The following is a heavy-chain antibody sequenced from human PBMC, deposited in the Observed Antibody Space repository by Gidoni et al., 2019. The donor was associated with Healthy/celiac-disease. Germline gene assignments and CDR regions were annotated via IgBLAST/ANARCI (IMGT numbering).Heavy chain of an antibody. J-gene: IGHJ5*02. Sequence: QVQLQQWGAGLLKPSETLSLTCAVYGGSFSGYYWSWIRQPPGKGLEWIGEINHSGSTNYNPSLKSRVTISVDTSKNQFSLKLSSVTAADTAVYYCARGVEYSSSSSWFDPWGQGTLVTVSS. CDR2: INHSGST. CDR1: GGSFSGYY. CDR3: ARGVEYSSSSSWFDP. V-gene: IGHV4-34*01. D-gene: IGHD6-6*01.